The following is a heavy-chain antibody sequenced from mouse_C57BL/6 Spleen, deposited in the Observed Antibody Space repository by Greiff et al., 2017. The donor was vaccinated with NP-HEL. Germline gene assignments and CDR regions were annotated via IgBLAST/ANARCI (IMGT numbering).Heavy chain of an antibody. J-gene: IGHJ2*01. CDR2: INPNNGGT. CDR1: GYTFTDYY. D-gene: IGHD1-1*01. Sequence: EVQLHQSGPELVKPGASVKISCKASGYTFTDYYMNLVKQSHGKSLEWIGDINPNNGGTSYNQKFKGKATLTVDKSSSTAYMELRSLTSEDSAVYYCARGLLFTTVVAFDYWGQGTTLTVSS. V-gene: IGHV1-26*01. CDR3: ARGLLFTTVVAFDY.